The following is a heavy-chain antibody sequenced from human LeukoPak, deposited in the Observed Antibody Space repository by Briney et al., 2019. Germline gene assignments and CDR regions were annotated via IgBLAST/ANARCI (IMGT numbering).Heavy chain of an antibody. CDR1: GFTFSSYA. CDR3: VKDPRYFDWLSLDY. D-gene: IGHD3-9*01. Sequence: GGSLRLSCSASGFTFSSYAMHWVRQAPGKGLEYVSAISSNGGSTYYADSVKGRFTISRDNSKNTLYLQMSSLRAEDTAVYNCVKDPRYFDWLSLDYWGQGTLVTVSS. V-gene: IGHV3-64D*06. J-gene: IGHJ4*02. CDR2: ISSNGGST.